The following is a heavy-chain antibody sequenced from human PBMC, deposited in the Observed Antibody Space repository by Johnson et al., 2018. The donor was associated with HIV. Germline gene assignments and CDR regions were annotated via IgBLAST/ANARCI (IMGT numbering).Heavy chain of an antibody. V-gene: IGHV3-30*03. CDR1: GFTFSSYG. CDR3: ARDWGLYSSGWYVDALDI. D-gene: IGHD6-19*01. J-gene: IGHJ3*02. CDR2: ISYNGGNK. Sequence: QVQLVESGGGVVQPGRSLRLSCAVSGFTFSSYGMHWVRRAPGKGLEWVSVISYNGGNKYYADSVKGRFTISRDNYKNTLYLQMNSLRAEDKAVYYCARDWGLYSSGWYVDALDIWGQGTMVTVSS.